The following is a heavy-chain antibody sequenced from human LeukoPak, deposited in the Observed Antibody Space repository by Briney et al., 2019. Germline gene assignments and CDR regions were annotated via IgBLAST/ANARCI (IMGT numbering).Heavy chain of an antibody. Sequence: SVKVSCKASGGTFSSCAISWVRQAPGQGLEWMGGIIPIFGTANYAQKFQGRVTITADESTSTAYMELSSLRSEDTAVYYCARVGPYSGSYGGWFDPWGQGTLVTVSS. CDR3: ARVGPYSGSYGGWFDP. CDR1: GGTFSSCA. J-gene: IGHJ5*02. D-gene: IGHD1-26*01. CDR2: IIPIFGTA. V-gene: IGHV1-69*01.